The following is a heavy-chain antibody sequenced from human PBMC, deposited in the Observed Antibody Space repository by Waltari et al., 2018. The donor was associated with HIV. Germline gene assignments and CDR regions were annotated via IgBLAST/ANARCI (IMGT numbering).Heavy chain of an antibody. CDR3: VRICKLNCYYYYGMDV. V-gene: IGHV3-13*01. D-gene: IGHD1-1*01. J-gene: IGHJ6*02. Sequence: EVQLVESGGGLVQPGGSLRLSCAASGFTFSNYVMHWVRQATGKGREWVSGIGTAGDTYYPGSVKGRFTISRENAKNSLHLQMNSLRAGDTAVYYCVRICKLNCYYYYGMDVWGQGTTVTVSS. CDR2: IGTAGDT. CDR1: GFTFSNYV.